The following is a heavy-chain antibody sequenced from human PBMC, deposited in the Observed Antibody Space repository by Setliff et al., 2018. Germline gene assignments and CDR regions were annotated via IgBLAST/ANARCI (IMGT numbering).Heavy chain of an antibody. CDR2: INTSGTT. CDR1: GGSLYTYY. Sequence: SETLSLTCTVSGGSLYTYYWSWIRQPAGKELEWIGRINTSGTTRYNPSLRSRAALSVDESMNRFSLNLNSVTAADTAVYYCAGGLPGDYDFNCFDTWGQGALVTVSS. D-gene: IGHD3-3*01. CDR3: AGGLPGDYDFNCFDT. V-gene: IGHV4-4*07. J-gene: IGHJ5*02.